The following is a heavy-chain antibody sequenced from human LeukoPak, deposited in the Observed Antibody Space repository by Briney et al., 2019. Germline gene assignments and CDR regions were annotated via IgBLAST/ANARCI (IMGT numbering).Heavy chain of an antibody. CDR1: GGSFSGYY. V-gene: IGHV4-34*01. CDR2: INHSGST. Sequence: SETLSLTCAVYGGSFSGYYWSWIRQPPGKGLEWIGEINHSGSTNYNPSLKSRVTISVDTSKNQFSLKLSSVTAADTAVYYCARGFRYYDSSGYRTHAFDIWGQGTMVTVSS. D-gene: IGHD3-22*01. J-gene: IGHJ3*02. CDR3: ARGFRYYDSSGYRTHAFDI.